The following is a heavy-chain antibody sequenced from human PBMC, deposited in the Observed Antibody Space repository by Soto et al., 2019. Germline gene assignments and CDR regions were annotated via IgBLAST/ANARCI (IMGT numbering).Heavy chain of an antibody. CDR3: ATALNGYNGFDY. J-gene: IGHJ4*02. V-gene: IGHV1-3*01. D-gene: IGHD5-18*01. Sequence: ASVKVSCKASGYTFTTNAIHWVRQAPGQSLEWMGWINAGTGKTKYSQTFQGRVTITRDASASTAYMELSSLRSEDTAVYYCATALNGYNGFDYWGKGSRVAVAS. CDR2: INAGTGKT. CDR1: GYTFTTNA.